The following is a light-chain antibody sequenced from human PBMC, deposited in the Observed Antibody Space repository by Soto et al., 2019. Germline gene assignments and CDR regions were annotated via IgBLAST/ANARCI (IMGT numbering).Light chain of an antibody. CDR1: QSVSSY. CDR2: DAS. Sequence: EIVLTQSPATLSLSPGERATLSCRASQSVSSYLAWYQQKPGQAPRLLIYDASNRATGIPARFSCSGYGTYFTLNICSLEPEDFAVYYCQQRSNLPPTYGPGTKVDIK. CDR3: QQRSNLPPT. V-gene: IGKV3-11*01. J-gene: IGKJ3*01.